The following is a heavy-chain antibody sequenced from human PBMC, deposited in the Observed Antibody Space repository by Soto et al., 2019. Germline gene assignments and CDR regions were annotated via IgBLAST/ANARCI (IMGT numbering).Heavy chain of an antibody. V-gene: IGHV5-51*01. CDR3: ARHQYNSNLFDY. CDR2: IFPSDSDT. D-gene: IGHD4-4*01. Sequence: ESVKISCKGSGYSFTSYWIVLVRQMPGKGLEWMGIIFPSDSDTRYSPSFQGQVTISADKSISTAYLQWSSLKASDTAMYYCARHQYNSNLFDYWGQGTLVTVS. CDR1: GYSFTSYW. J-gene: IGHJ4*02.